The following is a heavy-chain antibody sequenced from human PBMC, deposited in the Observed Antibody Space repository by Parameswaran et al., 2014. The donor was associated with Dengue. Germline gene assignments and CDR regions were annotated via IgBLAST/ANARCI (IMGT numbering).Heavy chain of an antibody. V-gene: IGHV1-2*05. CDR3: AREAGTGGLDY. D-gene: IGHD6-13*01. CDR2: INPNSGGT. Sequence: ASVKVSCKASGYTFTGYYMHWVRQAPGQRLEWMGRINPNSGGTDYAQKFQGRVTMTWDTSITTAYMELSGLRSDDTGVYYCAREAGTGGLDYWGQGTLVTVSS. J-gene: IGHJ4*02. CDR1: GYTFTGYY.